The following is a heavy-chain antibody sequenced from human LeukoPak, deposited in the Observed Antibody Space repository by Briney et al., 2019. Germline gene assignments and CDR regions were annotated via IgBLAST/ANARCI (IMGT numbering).Heavy chain of an antibody. V-gene: IGHV4-61*02. Sequence: SQTLSLTCTVSGDSINSGDYYWFWIRQPAGKGLEWIGRIYTGGSTNYNPSLKSRVTLSIDTSKNQFSLTVNSVTAAGTAVYYCAASSSSMPDYYHYFLDVWGKGTTVTVSS. J-gene: IGHJ6*03. CDR2: IYTGGST. CDR3: AASSSSMPDYYHYFLDV. CDR1: GDSINSGDYY. D-gene: IGHD6-6*01.